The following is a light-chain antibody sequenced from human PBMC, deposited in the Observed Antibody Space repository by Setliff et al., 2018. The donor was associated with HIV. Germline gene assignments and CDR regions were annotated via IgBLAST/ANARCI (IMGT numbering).Light chain of an antibody. CDR1: SSDVGAYMS. J-gene: IGLJ2*01. V-gene: IGLV2-23*02. Sequence: SVLTQPASVSGSPGQSITIFCTGSSSDVGAYMSVSWYQQHPGEVPKLIIYDVTKRPSGVSNRFSGSKSGTTASLTISGLQAEDEADYYCCSFAGSDTWIFGGGTQLTVL. CDR3: CSFAGSDTWI. CDR2: DVT.